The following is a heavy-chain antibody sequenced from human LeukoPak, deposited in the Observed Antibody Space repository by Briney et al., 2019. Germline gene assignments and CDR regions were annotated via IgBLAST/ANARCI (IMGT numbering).Heavy chain of an antibody. Sequence: GGSLRLSCAASGFTVSSNYMSWVRQVPGKGLVWVAGINDDGSTKFYADSVKGRFTISRDTAKKTLFLKMNCLRVEDTAVYYCAREILAPGKTHDYWGQGTLVTVSS. CDR1: GFTVSSNY. V-gene: IGHV3-74*01. J-gene: IGHJ4*02. CDR3: AREILAPGKTHDY. CDR2: INDDGSTK.